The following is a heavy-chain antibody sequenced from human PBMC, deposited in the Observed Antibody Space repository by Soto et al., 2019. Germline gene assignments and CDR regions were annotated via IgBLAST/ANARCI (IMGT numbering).Heavy chain of an antibody. Sequence: SVKVSCKASGGTFSSYAISWVRQAPGQGLEWMGGIIPIFVTTNYAQKFQGRVTITADKSTSTAYMELSSRRPEATAVSYCARGSYCGSGSPPRGYYYGMDFWGQGTTVTVSS. D-gene: IGHD3-10*01. CDR1: GGTFSSYA. J-gene: IGHJ6*02. CDR3: ARGSYCGSGSPPRGYYYGMDF. CDR2: IIPIFVTT. V-gene: IGHV1-69*06.